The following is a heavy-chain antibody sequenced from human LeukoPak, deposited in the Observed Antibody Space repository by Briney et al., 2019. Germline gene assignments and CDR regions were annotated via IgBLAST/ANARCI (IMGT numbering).Heavy chain of an antibody. D-gene: IGHD3-22*01. CDR3: ARGGSETSNYYDSSGYLDWDY. CDR2: IYTSGST. J-gene: IGHJ4*02. Sequence: PSETLSLTCTVSGGSISSYYWSWIRQPAGKGLEWIGRIYTSGSTNYNPSLKSRVTMSVDTSKNQFSLKLSSVTAADTAVYYCARGGSETSNYYDSSGYLDWDYWGQGTLVTVSS. V-gene: IGHV4-4*07. CDR1: GGSISSYY.